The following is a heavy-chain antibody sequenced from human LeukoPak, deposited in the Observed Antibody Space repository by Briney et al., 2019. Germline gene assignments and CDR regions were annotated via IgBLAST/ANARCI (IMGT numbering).Heavy chain of an antibody. V-gene: IGHV1-69*06. CDR1: GGTFSSYA. CDR2: IIPIFGTA. J-gene: IGHJ4*02. CDR3: ARVAVTTYYFDY. Sequence: ASVKVSCKASGGTFSSYAISWVRQAPGQGLEWMGGIIPIFGTANYAQKFQGRVTITADKSTSTAYMELSSLRSEDTAVYYCARVAVTTYYFDYWGQGTLVTVSS. D-gene: IGHD4-17*01.